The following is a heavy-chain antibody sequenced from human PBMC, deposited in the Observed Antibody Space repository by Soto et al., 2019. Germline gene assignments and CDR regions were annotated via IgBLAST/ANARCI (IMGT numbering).Heavy chain of an antibody. V-gene: IGHV3-7*01. D-gene: IGHD5-12*01. Sequence: EVQLVESGGGLVQPGGSLRLSCAASGFTFSSYWMSWVRPAPGKGLAWVANIKQDGSENYYVASVKGRFTISRDNAKNSLYLQMNRLRAEDTAVYYCARDLVATIDHSYYYGMDVWGQGTTVTVSS. CDR2: IKQDGSEN. CDR1: GFTFSSYW. J-gene: IGHJ6*01. CDR3: ARDLVATIDHSYYYGMDV.